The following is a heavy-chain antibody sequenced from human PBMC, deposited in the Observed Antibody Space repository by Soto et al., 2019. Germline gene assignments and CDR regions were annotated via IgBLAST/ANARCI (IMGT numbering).Heavy chain of an antibody. CDR2: ISGSGGST. J-gene: IGHJ6*02. Sequence: EVQLLESGGGLGQPGGSLRLSCEASGFTFSSYAMSWGRQAPGKGLEWVAGISGSGGSTYYADSVRGRFTISRDNSKNTVYLQMTSLRVEDRAVYYCAKRMYNDMRSGLDVWGQGTTVTVSS. V-gene: IGHV3-23*01. D-gene: IGHD1-1*01. CDR1: GFTFSSYA. CDR3: AKRMYNDMRSGLDV.